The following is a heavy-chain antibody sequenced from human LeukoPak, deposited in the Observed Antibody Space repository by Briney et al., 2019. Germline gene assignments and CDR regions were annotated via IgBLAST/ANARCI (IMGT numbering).Heavy chain of an antibody. J-gene: IGHJ4*02. CDR1: KFTFSNYG. V-gene: IGHV3-33*08. Sequence: GGSLRLSCAASKFTFSNYGMHWVRQAPGKGLEWVAIIWYDGSDKYYADSVKGRFTISRDNSKNTLYLQMNSLRAEDTAVYYCASLPVAGPRAPFDYWGQGTLVTVSS. D-gene: IGHD6-19*01. CDR3: ASLPVAGPRAPFDY. CDR2: IWYDGSDK.